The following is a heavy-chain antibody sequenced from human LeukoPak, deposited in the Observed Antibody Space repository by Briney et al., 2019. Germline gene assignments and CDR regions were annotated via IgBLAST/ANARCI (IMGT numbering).Heavy chain of an antibody. CDR3: ARDPRRFGLYGMDV. CDR2: INTNTGNP. CDR1: GGTFSSYA. Sequence: GASVKVSFKASGGTFSSYAIGWVRQAPGQGLEWMGWINTNTGNPTYAQGFTGRFVFSLDTSVSTAYLQISSLKAEDTAVYYCARDPRRFGLYGMDVWCQGTTVTVSS. V-gene: IGHV7-4-1*02. J-gene: IGHJ6*02. D-gene: IGHD3-10*01.